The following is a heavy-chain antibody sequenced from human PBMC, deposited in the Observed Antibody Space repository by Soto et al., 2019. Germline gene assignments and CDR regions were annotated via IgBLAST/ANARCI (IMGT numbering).Heavy chain of an antibody. CDR1: GGSISSSSYY. CDR2: IYYSGST. CDR3: ARHNGDYDY. Sequence: SETLSLTCTVSGGSISSSSYYWGWIRQPPGKGLEWIGSIYYSGSTYYNPSLKSRVTISVDTSKNQFSLKLSSVTAADTAVYYCARHNGDYDYWGQGTLVTVSS. V-gene: IGHV4-39*01. D-gene: IGHD4-17*01. J-gene: IGHJ4*02.